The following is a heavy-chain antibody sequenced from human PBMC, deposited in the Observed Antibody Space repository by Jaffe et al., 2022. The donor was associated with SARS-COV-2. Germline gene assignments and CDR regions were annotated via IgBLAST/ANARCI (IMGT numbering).Heavy chain of an antibody. CDR2: ISAGGST. CDR1: GFTFSNYA. V-gene: IGHV3-23*01. D-gene: IGHD1-7*01. CDR3: AKDLKTGSTGWLDP. J-gene: IGHJ5*02. Sequence: EVQLLESGGGLVQPGGSLRVSCAASGFTFSNYAMSWVRQAPGKGLEWVSTISAGGSTYYAASVKGRFTISRDNSKNTLYLQMNSLRDEDTAAYNCAKDLKTGSTGWLDPWGQGTLVTVSS.